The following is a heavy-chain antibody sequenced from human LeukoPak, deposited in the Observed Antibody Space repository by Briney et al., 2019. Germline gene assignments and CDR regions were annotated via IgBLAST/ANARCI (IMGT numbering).Heavy chain of an antibody. J-gene: IGHJ4*02. V-gene: IGHV3-23*01. Sequence: SGGSLRLSCAASGFTFSNYAMNWVRQAPGKGLEWVSTIGSSGGSTYYADSVKGRFTISRDNSKNTLYLRMNSLRAEDTAVYYCAKVFRDGYNYPFDYWGQGTLVTVSS. D-gene: IGHD5-24*01. CDR2: IGSSGGST. CDR1: GFTFSNYA. CDR3: AKVFRDGYNYPFDY.